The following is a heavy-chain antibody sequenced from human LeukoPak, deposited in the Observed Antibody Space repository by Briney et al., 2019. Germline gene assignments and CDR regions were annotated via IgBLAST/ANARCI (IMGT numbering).Heavy chain of an antibody. J-gene: IGHJ4*02. D-gene: IGHD2-15*01. Sequence: ASVKVSCKVSGYTLTELSMHWVRQAPGKGLEWMGGFDPEDGETIYAQKFQGRVTMTEDTSTDTAYMGLSSLRSEDTAVYYCATAPWDCSGGSCDRYYFDYWGQGTLVTVSS. CDR2: FDPEDGET. V-gene: IGHV1-24*01. CDR3: ATAPWDCSGGSCDRYYFDY. CDR1: GYTLTELS.